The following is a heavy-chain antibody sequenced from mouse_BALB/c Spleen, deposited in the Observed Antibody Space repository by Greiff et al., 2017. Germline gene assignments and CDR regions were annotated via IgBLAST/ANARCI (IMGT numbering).Heavy chain of an antibody. Sequence: VQLQESGAELAKPGASVKMSCKASGYTFTSYWMHWVKQRPGQGLEWIGYINPSTGYTEYNQKFKDKATLTADKSSSTAYMQLSSLTSEDPAVYYCARWGYPYYYAMDYWGQGTSVTVSS. J-gene: IGHJ4*01. D-gene: IGHD2-2*01. CDR3: ARWGYPYYYAMDY. CDR1: GYTFTSYW. V-gene: IGHV1-7*01. CDR2: INPSTGYT.